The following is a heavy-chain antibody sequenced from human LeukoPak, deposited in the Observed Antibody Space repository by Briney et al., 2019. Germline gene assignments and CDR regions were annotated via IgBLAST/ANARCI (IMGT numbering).Heavy chain of an antibody. V-gene: IGHV4-38-2*02. Sequence: SETLSLTCTVSGYSISSGYYWGWIRQPPGKGLEWIGSIYHSGSTYYNPSLKSRVTISVDRSKNQFSLKLSSVTAADTAVYYCARVGGGELPNWYFDLWGRGTLVTVSS. CDR3: ARVGGGELPNWYFDL. J-gene: IGHJ2*01. CDR1: GYSISSGYY. D-gene: IGHD3-10*01. CDR2: IYHSGST.